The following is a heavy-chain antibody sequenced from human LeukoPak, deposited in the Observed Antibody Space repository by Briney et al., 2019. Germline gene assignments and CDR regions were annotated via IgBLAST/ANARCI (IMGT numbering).Heavy chain of an antibody. CDR1: GGSFSGYY. CDR3: ARIAAAGSPWFDP. V-gene: IGHV4-34*01. J-gene: IGHJ5*02. CDR2: INHSGST. D-gene: IGHD6-13*01. Sequence: SETLSLTCAVYGGSFSGYYWSWIRQPPGKGLEWIGEINHSGSTNHNPSLKSRVTISVDTSKNQFSLKLSSVTAADTAVYYCARIAAAGSPWFDPWGQGTLVTVSS.